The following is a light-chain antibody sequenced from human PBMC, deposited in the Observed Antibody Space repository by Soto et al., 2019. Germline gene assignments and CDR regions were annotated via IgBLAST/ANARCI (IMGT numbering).Light chain of an antibody. Sequence: ETLMTQSPGTLSVSPGDRATLSCRASQSVSSNLAWYQQKPGQAPRLLIYDASARATGIPARFSGSGSGTEFTLPISSLQSEDFAVYYCEQYHEWPLTFGGGTEVEIK. CDR2: DAS. V-gene: IGKV3D-15*01. CDR3: EQYHEWPLT. CDR1: QSVSSN. J-gene: IGKJ4*01.